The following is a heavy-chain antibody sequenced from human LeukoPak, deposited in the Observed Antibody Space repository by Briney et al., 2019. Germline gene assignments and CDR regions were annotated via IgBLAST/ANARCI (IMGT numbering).Heavy chain of an antibody. CDR1: GYTFTSYG. CDR2: ISAYNGNT. Sequence: ASVKVSCKASGYTFTSYGISWVRQAPGQGLEGMGWISAYNGNTNYAQKLQGRVTMTTDTSTSTAYMELRSLRSDDTAVYYCARGYYDSSGYYYRFVGDYWGQGTLVTVSS. J-gene: IGHJ4*02. V-gene: IGHV1-18*01. CDR3: ARGYYDSSGYYYRFVGDY. D-gene: IGHD3-22*01.